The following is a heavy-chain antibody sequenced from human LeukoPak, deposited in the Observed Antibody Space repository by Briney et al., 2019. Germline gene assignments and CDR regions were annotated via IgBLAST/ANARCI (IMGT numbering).Heavy chain of an antibody. CDR1: GGSISSYY. D-gene: IGHD5-18*01. Sequence: SETLSLTCAVSGGSISSYYWSWIRQPPGKGLEWIGYIYYSGNTKYNPSLKSRVTMSVDTSKNEFSLKLSSVTAADTALYYCARHRYTYGPGFSYWGQGTLVTVSS. CDR2: IYYSGNT. J-gene: IGHJ4*02. V-gene: IGHV4-59*08. CDR3: ARHRYTYGPGFSY.